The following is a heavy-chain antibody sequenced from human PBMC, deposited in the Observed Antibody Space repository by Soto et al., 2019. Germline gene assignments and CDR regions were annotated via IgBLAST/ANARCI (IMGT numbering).Heavy chain of an antibody. Sequence: QVQLVQSGAEVKKPGASVKVSCKASGYTFTSYGISWVRQAPGQGLEWMGWISAYNGNTNHAQKLQGRVTMTTDTTPSTADIELRSLKSDDRAVYLCARDSPPPREWGQGTLVTVSS. J-gene: IGHJ4*02. V-gene: IGHV1-18*01. CDR3: ARDSPPPRE. CDR2: ISAYNGNT. CDR1: GYTFTSYG.